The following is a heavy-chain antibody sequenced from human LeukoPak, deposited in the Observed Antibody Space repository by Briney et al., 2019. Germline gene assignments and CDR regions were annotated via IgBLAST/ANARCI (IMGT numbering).Heavy chain of an antibody. J-gene: IGHJ4*02. CDR3: ARQKITTSEY. Sequence: PSETLSLTCTVSGGSLSSSSHYWGWIRQPPGKGLEWIGSIYYSGSTYYNPSLKSRVTISVDTSKNQFSLKLSSVTAADTAVYYCARQKITTSEYWGQGTLVTVSS. CDR2: IYYSGST. D-gene: IGHD3-22*01. V-gene: IGHV4-39*01. CDR1: GGSLSSSSHY.